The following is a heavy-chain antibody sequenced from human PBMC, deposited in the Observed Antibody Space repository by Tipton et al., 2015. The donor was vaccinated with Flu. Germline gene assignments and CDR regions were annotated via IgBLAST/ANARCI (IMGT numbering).Heavy chain of an antibody. D-gene: IGHD3-10*01. CDR3: ASRVYFGSAPDAFDV. Sequence: QLVQSGAEVKKPGESLKISCKTSGYNFINYWIGWVRQMPGKGLEWIGIIYPSDSETTYSPSFQGQVTISADKSIKAAYLQWRSLKAPDTAMYYCASRVYFGSAPDAFDVWGQGTMVTVSS. V-gene: IGHV5-51*01. CDR2: IYPSDSET. CDR1: GYNFINYW. J-gene: IGHJ3*01.